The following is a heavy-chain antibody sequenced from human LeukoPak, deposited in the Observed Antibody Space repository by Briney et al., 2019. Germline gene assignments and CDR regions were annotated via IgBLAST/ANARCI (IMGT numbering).Heavy chain of an antibody. V-gene: IGHV3-74*01. CDR3: ARGERYGSSNY. Sequence: GGSLRLSCAASRFTFSTYWMHWVRQAPGKGLVWVSRINSDGSSTSYADSVKGRFTISRDNAKNALYLQMNSLRAEDTAVYYCARGERYGSSNYWGQGTLVTVSS. J-gene: IGHJ4*02. D-gene: IGHD1-26*01. CDR2: INSDGSST. CDR1: RFTFSTYW.